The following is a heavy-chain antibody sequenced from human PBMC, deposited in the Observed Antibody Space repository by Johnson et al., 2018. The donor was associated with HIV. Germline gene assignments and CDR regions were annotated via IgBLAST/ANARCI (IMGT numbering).Heavy chain of an antibody. CDR2: ISYDGSNK. Sequence: QVQLVESGGGVVQPGRSLRLSCAASGFTFSSYGMHWVRQAPGKGLEWVAVISYDGSNKYFTDSVRGRFTISRDNSKNTLYLQMNSLRAEDTAVYYCARDGPYYDSSGYYYGTVFYAFDIWGQGTMVTVSS. V-gene: IGHV3-30*03. J-gene: IGHJ3*02. CDR3: ARDGPYYDSSGYYYGTVFYAFDI. D-gene: IGHD3-22*01. CDR1: GFTFSSYG.